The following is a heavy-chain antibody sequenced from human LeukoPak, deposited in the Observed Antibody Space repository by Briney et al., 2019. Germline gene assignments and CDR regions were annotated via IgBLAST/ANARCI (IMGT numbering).Heavy chain of an antibody. J-gene: IGHJ5*02. V-gene: IGHV5-51*01. CDR1: GYSFTSYW. D-gene: IGHD2-15*01. Sequence: GESLKISCKGSGYSFTSYWIGWVRQMPGKGLEWMGIIYPGDSDTRYSPSFQGQVTISADKSISTAYLQWSSLKASDTAMYYCARYEGYCSDGSCYLGYNWFDPWGQGTLVTVSS. CDR3: ARYEGYCSDGSCYLGYNWFDP. CDR2: IYPGDSDT.